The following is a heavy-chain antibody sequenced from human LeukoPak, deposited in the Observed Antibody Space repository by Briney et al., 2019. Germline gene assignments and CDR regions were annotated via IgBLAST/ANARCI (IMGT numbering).Heavy chain of an antibody. D-gene: IGHD6-6*01. CDR2: IIPIFGTA. CDR1: GGTFSSYA. Sequence: ASVTVSCKASGGTFSSYAISWVRQAPGQGLEWMGGIIPIFGTANYAQKFQGRVTITADESTSTAYMELSSLRSEDTAVYYCARATRPQDRSYYFDYWGQGTLVTVSS. CDR3: ARATRPQDRSYYFDY. V-gene: IGHV1-69*01. J-gene: IGHJ4*02.